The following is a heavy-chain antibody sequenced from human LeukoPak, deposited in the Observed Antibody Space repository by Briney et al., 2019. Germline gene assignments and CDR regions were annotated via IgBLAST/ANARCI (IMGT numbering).Heavy chain of an antibody. Sequence: PGGSLRLSCAASGFTFSNAWMSWVRQAPGKGLEWVGRIKSKTDGGTTDYAAPVKGRFTISRDDSKNTLYLQMNSLKTEDTAVYYCFSSGAAAGPRVAFDIWGQGTMVTVSS. CDR1: GFTFSNAW. V-gene: IGHV3-15*01. D-gene: IGHD6-13*01. J-gene: IGHJ3*02. CDR2: IKSKTDGGTT. CDR3: FSSGAAAGPRVAFDI.